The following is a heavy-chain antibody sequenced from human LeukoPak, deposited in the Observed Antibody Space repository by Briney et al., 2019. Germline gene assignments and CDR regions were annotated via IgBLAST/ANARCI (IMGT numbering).Heavy chain of an antibody. V-gene: IGHV4-39*01. J-gene: IGHJ4*02. D-gene: IGHD1-26*01. CDR2: IYYSGST. CDR3: ARAMGALDY. CDR1: GGSINISSYY. Sequence: PSETLSLTCTVSGGSINISSYYWGWIRQPPGKGLEWIGSIYYSGSTYYNPSLKSRVTISVDTSKNQFSLKLSSVTAADTAVDYCARAMGALDYWGQGTLVTVSS.